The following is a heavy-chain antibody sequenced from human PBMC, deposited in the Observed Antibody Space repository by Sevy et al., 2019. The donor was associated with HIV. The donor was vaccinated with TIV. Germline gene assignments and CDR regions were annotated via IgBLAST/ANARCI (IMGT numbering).Heavy chain of an antibody. V-gene: IGHV1-18*04. D-gene: IGHD5-12*01. CDR2: ISAYNGNT. CDR1: GYTFTSYG. CDR3: ARESVVATIGAYYYYYYMDV. J-gene: IGHJ6*03. Sequence: ASVKVSCRASGYTFTSYGISWVRQAPGQGLEWMGWISAYNGNTNYAQKLQGRVTMTTDTSTSTAYMELRSLRSDATAVYYCARESVVATIGAYYYYYYMDVWGKGTTVTVSS.